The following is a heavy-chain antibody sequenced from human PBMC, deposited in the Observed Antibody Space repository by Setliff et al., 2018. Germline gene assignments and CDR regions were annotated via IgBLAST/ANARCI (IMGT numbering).Heavy chain of an antibody. D-gene: IGHD6-6*01. V-gene: IGHV4-34*01. CDR1: GGTFSDYY. CDR3: ARGRNVASRLLDS. Sequence: SETLSLTCAAYGGTFSDYYWTWIRQTPGKGLEWVGEINHTGTTGSTKYNPSPKSRVTMSIDTSKNQFSLMVTSVTAADTAVYYCARGRNVASRLLDSWGQGTLVTVSS. J-gene: IGHJ4*02. CDR2: INHTGTTGST.